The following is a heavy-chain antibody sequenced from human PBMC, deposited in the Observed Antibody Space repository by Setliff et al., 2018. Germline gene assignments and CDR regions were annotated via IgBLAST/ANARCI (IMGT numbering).Heavy chain of an antibody. J-gene: IGHJ6*03. Sequence: SETLSLTCSVSDDSISSRRYYWGWFRQPAGKELEWVGQIYTSWSTNYNPSLKSRVTISLDTSKNQFSLSLTSATAADTAVYYCARMSGFQYIDVWGKGTTVTVSS. CDR1: DDSISSRRYY. CDR2: IYTSWST. D-gene: IGHD3-3*01. V-gene: IGHV4-61*09. CDR3: ARMSGFQYIDV.